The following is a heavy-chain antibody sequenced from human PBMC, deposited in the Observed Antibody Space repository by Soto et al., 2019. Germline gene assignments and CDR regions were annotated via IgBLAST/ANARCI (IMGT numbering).Heavy chain of an antibody. CDR2: SSTYNGNT. V-gene: IGHV1-18*04. Sequence: APEEAFSKVSGYPFSGYYITWVRQAPGKGLEWMGWSSTYNGNTSTAQRFQGRVTRTTHTSTKTAYMELTSLRFDDTAVYFFARVDRSSWWAFDYRGQGALVTVSS. D-gene: IGHD6-13*01. CDR1: GYPFSGYY. CDR3: ARVDRSSWWAFDY. J-gene: IGHJ4*02.